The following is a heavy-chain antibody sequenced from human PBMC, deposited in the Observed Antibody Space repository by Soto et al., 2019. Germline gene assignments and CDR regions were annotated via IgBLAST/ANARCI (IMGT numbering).Heavy chain of an antibody. CDR1: GGSISSGGYY. Sequence: QVQLQESGPGLVKPSQTLSLTCTVSGGSISSGGYYWSWIRQHPGKGLEWIGYIYYSGSTYYNPTLKRRVPISVDTSKNPCSLRRSSVSAAATAVYYCARDFTDSSGPTLGMGVWGQGTTVTVSS. CDR3: ARDFTDSSGPTLGMGV. CDR2: IYYSGST. J-gene: IGHJ6*02. V-gene: IGHV4-31*03. D-gene: IGHD6-19*01.